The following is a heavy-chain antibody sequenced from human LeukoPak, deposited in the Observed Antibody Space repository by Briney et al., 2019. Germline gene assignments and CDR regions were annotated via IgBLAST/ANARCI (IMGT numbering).Heavy chain of an antibody. CDR3: ARGSTIFGVVTLDY. Sequence: PSETLSLTCTVSGGSISSYYWSWIRQPAGKGLEWIGRIYTSGSTNYNPSLKSRVTMSVDTSKNQFSLKLSSVTAADTAVYYCARGSTIFGVVTLDYWGQGTLVTVSS. D-gene: IGHD3-3*01. J-gene: IGHJ4*02. CDR2: IYTSGST. CDR1: GGSISSYY. V-gene: IGHV4-4*07.